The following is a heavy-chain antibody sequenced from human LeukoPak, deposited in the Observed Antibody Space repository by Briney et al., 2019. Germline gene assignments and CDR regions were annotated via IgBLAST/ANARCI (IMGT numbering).Heavy chain of an antibody. D-gene: IGHD2/OR15-2a*01. CDR3: ARDSISAALFDL. CDR2: ITNSGSTI. J-gene: IGHJ5*02. CDR1: GFTFSSYA. V-gene: IGHV3-48*02. Sequence: GGSLRLSCAASGFTFSSYAMNWVRQAPGKGPEWISYITNSGSTIYYADSVKGRFTISRDNAKNSLVVQMNSLRDEDSAVYYCARDSISAALFDLWGQGTLITVSS.